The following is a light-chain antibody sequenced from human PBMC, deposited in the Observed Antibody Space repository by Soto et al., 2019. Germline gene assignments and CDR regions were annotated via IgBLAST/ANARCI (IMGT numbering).Light chain of an antibody. CDR1: QSVSSY. CDR2: DAS. CDR3: QQRANWSPIT. Sequence: EIVLTQYPATLSLSPGEGSTLSCMASQSVSSYLAWYQQKPGQAPRLLIYDASNRATGIPARFSGSGSGTDFTLTITSLETEDFAVYYCQQRANWSPITFGRGTRLEIK. J-gene: IGKJ5*01. V-gene: IGKV3-11*01.